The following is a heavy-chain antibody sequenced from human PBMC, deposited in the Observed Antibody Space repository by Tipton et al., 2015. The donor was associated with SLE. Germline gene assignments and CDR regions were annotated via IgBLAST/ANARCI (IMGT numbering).Heavy chain of an antibody. D-gene: IGHD2-21*01. CDR1: GFTFTNYD. CDR2: MSFDKRSE. CDR3: VRGDFYRVDLHIGPFHI. Sequence: SLRLSCVASGFTFTNYDMHWVRQAPGKGLEWVAFMSFDKRSEIYADSVNGRFTVSRDNPRNTLFLQMDSLRPEDTAVYYCVRGDFYRVDLHIGPFHIWGQGTMVTLFS. J-gene: IGHJ3*02. V-gene: IGHV3-30*04.